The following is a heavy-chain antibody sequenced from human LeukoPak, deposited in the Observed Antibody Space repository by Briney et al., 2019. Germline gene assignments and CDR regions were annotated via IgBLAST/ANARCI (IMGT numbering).Heavy chain of an antibody. CDR3: AKAHHNYDTLTGPDY. V-gene: IGHV3-23*01. CDR1: GFTFSSYA. D-gene: IGHD3-9*01. J-gene: IGHJ4*02. Sequence: GGSLRLSCAASGFTFSSYAMSWVRQAPGKGLEWVSAISGSGGSTYYADSVKGRFTISRDNSKNTLYLQMNNLRAEDTAVYYCAKAHHNYDTLTGPDYWGQGTLDTVSS. CDR2: ISGSGGST.